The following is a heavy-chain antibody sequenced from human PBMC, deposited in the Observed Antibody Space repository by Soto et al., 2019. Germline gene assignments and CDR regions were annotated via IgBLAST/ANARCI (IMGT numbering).Heavy chain of an antibody. CDR3: ARDSSVATIMVYYYYGMDV. CDR2: INPSGGST. Sequence: VKVSCKASGYTFTSYYMHWVRQAPGQGLEWMGIINPSGGSTSYAQKFQGRVTMTRDTSTSTVYMELSSLRSEDTAVYYCARDSSVATIMVYYYYGMDVWGQGTTVTVSS. D-gene: IGHD5-12*01. J-gene: IGHJ6*02. CDR1: GYTFTSYY. V-gene: IGHV1-46*01.